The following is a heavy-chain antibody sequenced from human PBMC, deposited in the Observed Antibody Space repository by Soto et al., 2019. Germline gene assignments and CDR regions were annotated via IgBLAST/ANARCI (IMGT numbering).Heavy chain of an antibody. CDR3: ARGKEDYDSSGQPIDY. CDR2: IYYSGST. Sequence: SETLSLTCTVSGGSISSYYWSWIRQPPGKGLEWIGYIYYSGSTNYNPSLKSRVTISVDTSKNQFSLKLSSVTAADTAVYYCARGKEDYDSSGQPIDYWGQGTLVTVSS. D-gene: IGHD3-22*01. J-gene: IGHJ4*02. CDR1: GGSISSYY. V-gene: IGHV4-59*01.